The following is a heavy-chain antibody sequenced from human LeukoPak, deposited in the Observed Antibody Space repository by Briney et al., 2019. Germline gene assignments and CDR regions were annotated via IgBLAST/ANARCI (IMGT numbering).Heavy chain of an antibody. Sequence: GSLRLSCAASGFTFSTYAIHWVRQAPGNGLEWVAVISYDGRNIYYADSVKGRFTISRDNSKSTLYLQMNGLTTEDTAMYYCARDLHGSGGFDPWGQGTLVTVSS. CDR2: ISYDGRNI. J-gene: IGHJ5*02. V-gene: IGHV3-30*04. CDR1: GFTFSTYA. D-gene: IGHD3-10*01. CDR3: ARDLHGSGGFDP.